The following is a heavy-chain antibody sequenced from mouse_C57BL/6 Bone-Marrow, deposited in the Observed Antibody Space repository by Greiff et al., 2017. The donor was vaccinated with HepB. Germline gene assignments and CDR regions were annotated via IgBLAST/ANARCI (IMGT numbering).Heavy chain of an antibody. V-gene: IGHV1-54*01. CDR1: GYAFTNYL. CDR3: ARHYYGTLYFDY. Sequence: VKLMESGAELVRPGTSVKVSCKASGYAFTNYLIEWVKQRPGQGLEWIGVINPGSGGTNYNEKFKGKATLTADKSSSTAYMQLSSLTSEDSAVYFCARHYYGTLYFDYWGQGTTLTVSS. J-gene: IGHJ2*01. D-gene: IGHD2-1*01. CDR2: INPGSGGT.